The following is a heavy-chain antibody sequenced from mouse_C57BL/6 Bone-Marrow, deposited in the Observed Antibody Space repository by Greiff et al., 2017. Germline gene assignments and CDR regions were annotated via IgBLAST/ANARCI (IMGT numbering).Heavy chain of an antibody. V-gene: IGHV1-75*01. J-gene: IGHJ2*01. CDR2: IFPGSGST. D-gene: IGHD1-1*01. Sequence: VQLQQSGPELVKPGASVKISCKASGYTFTDYYINWVQQRPGQGLEWIGWIFPGSGSTSSNEKFKGKATLTVDKSSSTAYMLLSRLTSEDSAVYFCALYYGSSLDYWGQGTTLTVSS. CDR3: ALYYGSSLDY. CDR1: GYTFTDYY.